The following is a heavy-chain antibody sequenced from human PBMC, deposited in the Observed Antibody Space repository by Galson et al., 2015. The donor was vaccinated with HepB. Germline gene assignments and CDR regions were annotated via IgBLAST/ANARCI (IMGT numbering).Heavy chain of an antibody. CDR3: AKDGRRNCSSTSCYKGYNWFDP. CDR2: ISYDGSNK. Sequence: SLRLSCAASGFTFSSYGMHWVRQAPGKGLEWVAVISYDGSNKYYADSVKGRFTISRDNSKNTLYLQMNSLRAEDTAVYYCAKDGRRNCSSTSCYKGYNWFDPWGQGTLVTVSS. D-gene: IGHD2-2*02. CDR1: GFTFSSYG. V-gene: IGHV3-30*18. J-gene: IGHJ5*02.